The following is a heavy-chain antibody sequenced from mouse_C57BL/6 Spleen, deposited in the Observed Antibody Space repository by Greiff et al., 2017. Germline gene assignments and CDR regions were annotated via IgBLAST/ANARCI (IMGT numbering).Heavy chain of an antibody. CDR1: GFNIKNTY. J-gene: IGHJ4*01. Sequence: EVQLQQSVAELVRPGASVKLSCTASGFNIKNTYMPWVKQRPEQGLEWIGRIDPANGNTKYAPKFQGKATITADTSSNTAYLQLSSLTSEDTAIYYCASRQLRVRAMDYWGQGTSVTVSS. V-gene: IGHV14-3*01. CDR2: IDPANGNT. D-gene: IGHD3-2*02. CDR3: ASRQLRVRAMDY.